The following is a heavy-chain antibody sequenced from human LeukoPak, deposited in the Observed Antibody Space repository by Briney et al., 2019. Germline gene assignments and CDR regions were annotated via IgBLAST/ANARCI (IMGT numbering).Heavy chain of an antibody. CDR1: GGSISSYY. J-gene: IGHJ6*03. V-gene: IGHV4-4*09. CDR3: ARQVEGVIDNYYYYYMDV. CDR2: IYTSGST. D-gene: IGHD2-21*01. Sequence: SETLSLTCTVSGGSISSYYWSWIRQPPGKGLEWIGYIYTSGSTNYNPSLKSRVTISVDTSKNQFSLKLSSVTAADTAVYYCARQVEGVIDNYYYYYMDVWGKGTTVTVSS.